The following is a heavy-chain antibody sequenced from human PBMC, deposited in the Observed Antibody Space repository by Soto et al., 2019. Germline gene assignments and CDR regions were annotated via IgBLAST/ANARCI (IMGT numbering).Heavy chain of an antibody. CDR1: GGSFTSNNW. V-gene: IGHV4-4*02. D-gene: IGHD1-7*01. Sequence: SQTLSLTCAVSGGSFTSNNWWTWVRQPPGQGLEWIGEIYRTGSTNHNPSLKSRVTISLDKSENQFSLKVTSLTAADTAVYYCASRDPGTSVDYWGQGTLVTVSS. CDR2: IYRTGST. CDR3: ASRDPGTSVDY. J-gene: IGHJ4*02.